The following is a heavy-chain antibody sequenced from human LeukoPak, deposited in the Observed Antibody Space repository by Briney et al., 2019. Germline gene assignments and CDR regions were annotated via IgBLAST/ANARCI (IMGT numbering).Heavy chain of an antibody. D-gene: IGHD2-15*01. J-gene: IGHJ6*04. CDR1: GGSISSGGYY. V-gene: IGHV4-31*03. Sequence: PSETLSLTCTVSGGSISSGGYYWSWIRQHPGKGLEWIGYIYYSGNTYYNPSLKSRVTISVDTSKNQFSLKLSSVTAADTAVYYCARGLGYCSGGSCYSGYYYGMDVWDKGTTVTVSS. CDR2: IYYSGNT. CDR3: ARGLGYCSGGSCYSGYYYGMDV.